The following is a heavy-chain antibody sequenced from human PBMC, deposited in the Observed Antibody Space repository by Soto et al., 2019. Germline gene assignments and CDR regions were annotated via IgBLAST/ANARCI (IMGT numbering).Heavy chain of an antibody. CDR1: GFTFSGYG. Sequence: QPGGSLRLSCGASGFTFSGYGVSWVRQAPGKGLEWVSYISSVISIIHYADSVKGRFTISRDNAKNSLYLQMNSLRDEDTAVYYCASGKGDYVYGMDVWGQGTTVTVSS. V-gene: IGHV3-48*02. J-gene: IGHJ6*02. CDR3: ASGKGDYVYGMDV. CDR2: ISSVISII. D-gene: IGHD1-26*01.